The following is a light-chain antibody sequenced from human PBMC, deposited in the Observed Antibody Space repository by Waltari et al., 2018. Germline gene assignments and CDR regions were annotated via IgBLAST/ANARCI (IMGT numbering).Light chain of an antibody. Sequence: IVMTQSPATLSVSPGERATLSCRASQSVSANLAWYQQKPGQATRLLIYGASTRATGIPDRFIGSGSGTQVTLTINSLQSEDFAVYYCQQYNNWPPITFGQGTRLEIK. CDR3: QQYNNWPPIT. CDR1: QSVSAN. J-gene: IGKJ5*01. V-gene: IGKV3-15*01. CDR2: GAS.